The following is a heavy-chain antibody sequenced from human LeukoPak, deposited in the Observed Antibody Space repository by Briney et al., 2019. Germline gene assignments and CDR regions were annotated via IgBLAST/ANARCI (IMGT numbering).Heavy chain of an antibody. CDR1: GGTFSGYA. CDR3: ARGEVVAAATDYYYYMDV. J-gene: IGHJ6*03. V-gene: IGHV1-69*05. D-gene: IGHD2-2*01. Sequence: SVKVSCKASGGTFSGYAISWVRQAPGQGLEWMGGVIPVYGTTNYAQKFQGRVTITTDATTSTAYMELSGLRPEDTAVFYCARGEVVAAATDYYYYMDVWGKGTTVTVSS. CDR2: VIPVYGTT.